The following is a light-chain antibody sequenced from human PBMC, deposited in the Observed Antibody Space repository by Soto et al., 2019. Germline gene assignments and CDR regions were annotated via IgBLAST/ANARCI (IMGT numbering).Light chain of an antibody. CDR2: GAS. V-gene: IGKV3-15*01. Sequence: EFLVTQSPATLSVSPGEGVTLSCRASQSVSTDLAWYQQKPGQAPRLLIYGASIRAIGAPDRFSGSGSGTDFTFTISSLQSEDSAIYYCQQYFRWPPWTFGQGTKVDIK. CDR1: QSVSTD. J-gene: IGKJ1*01. CDR3: QQYFRWPPWT.